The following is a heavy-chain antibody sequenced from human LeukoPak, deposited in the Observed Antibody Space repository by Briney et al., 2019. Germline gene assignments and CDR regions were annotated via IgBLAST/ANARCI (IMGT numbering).Heavy chain of an antibody. J-gene: IGHJ1*01. D-gene: IGHD2-15*01. CDR1: GYTLISYA. Sequence: GASVKVSCKASGYTLISYAISWVRQAPGQGLEWMGWITAYNGYTTYAQKLQGRVTMTTDTSTNTAYMELRSLKSDDTAVYYCARGDCSGGSCYLPEYLQHWGQGTLLTVSS. CDR2: ITAYNGYT. V-gene: IGHV1-18*01. CDR3: ARGDCSGGSCYLPEYLQH.